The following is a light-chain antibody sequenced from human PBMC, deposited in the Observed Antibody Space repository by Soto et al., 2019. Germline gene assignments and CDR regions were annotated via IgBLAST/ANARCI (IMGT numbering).Light chain of an antibody. V-gene: IGKV3-11*02. Sequence: EIVLTRSPATLSLSPGERATLSCRASQSVSSYLAWYQQKPGQAPRLLIYDASNTATGIPARFSGSGSGRDFTLTISSLEPEDFAVYYCQQRSNWPLTCGGGTKVEIK. J-gene: IGKJ4*01. CDR2: DAS. CDR3: QQRSNWPLT. CDR1: QSVSSY.